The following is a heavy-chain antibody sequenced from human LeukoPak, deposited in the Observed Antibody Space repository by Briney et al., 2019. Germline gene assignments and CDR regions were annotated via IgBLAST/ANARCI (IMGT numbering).Heavy chain of an antibody. Sequence: SETLSLTCTVSGGSISSSSYCWGWIRQPPGKGLEWIGSIYYSGSTYYNPSLKSRVTISVDTSKNQFSLKLSSVTAADTAVYYCARVTPDREKGYWGQGTLVTVSS. CDR3: ARVTPDREKGY. CDR2: IYYSGST. D-gene: IGHD2-15*01. J-gene: IGHJ4*02. V-gene: IGHV4-39*07. CDR1: GGSISSSSYC.